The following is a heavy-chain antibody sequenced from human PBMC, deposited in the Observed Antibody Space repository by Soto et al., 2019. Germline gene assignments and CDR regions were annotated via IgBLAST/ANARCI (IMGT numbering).Heavy chain of an antibody. V-gene: IGHV3-30-3*01. CDR2: ISFYESNK. J-gene: IGHJ4*02. CDR3: ARENTVGYCSGGSCYYFDY. D-gene: IGHD2-15*01. CDR1: GSTFSTYT. Sequence: QVQLVESGGGVVQPGRSLRLSCATSGSTFSTYTMHWVRQAPGKGLEWVAVISFYESNKYYADSVKGRFTISRDDSKNRLYLHMNGLRRECTAVYYCARENTVGYCSGGSCYYFDYWGQGTLVTVSS.